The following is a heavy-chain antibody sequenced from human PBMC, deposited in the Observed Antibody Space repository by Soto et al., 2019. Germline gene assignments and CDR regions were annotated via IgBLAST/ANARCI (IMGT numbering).Heavy chain of an antibody. Sequence: QVQLQESGPGLVKPSQTLSLTCTVSGGSISSGGYYWSWIRQHPGKGLEWIGYIYYSGSTYYNPSLKSRVTISVDTSKNHFSLKLSSVTAADTAVYYCARILGYCSSTSCQTTLDYYYYYMDVWGKGTTVTVSS. CDR2: IYYSGST. CDR3: ARILGYCSSTSCQTTLDYYYYYMDV. J-gene: IGHJ6*03. CDR1: GGSISSGGYY. V-gene: IGHV4-31*03. D-gene: IGHD2-2*01.